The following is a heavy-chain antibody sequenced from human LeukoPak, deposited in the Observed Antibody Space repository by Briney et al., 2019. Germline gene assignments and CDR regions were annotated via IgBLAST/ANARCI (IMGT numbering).Heavy chain of an antibody. Sequence: GGSLRLSCTGSGYTFGDYAMSWVRQSTGKGLEWVSLIRSKAFGGATEYAASVKGRFTTSRDDSKSIAYLQMNSLKTEDTAMYYCTRGGGTLDYWGQGTLVTVSS. CDR3: TRGGGTLDY. CDR2: IRSKAFGGAT. V-gene: IGHV3-49*04. CDR1: GYTFGDYA. J-gene: IGHJ4*02. D-gene: IGHD3-16*01.